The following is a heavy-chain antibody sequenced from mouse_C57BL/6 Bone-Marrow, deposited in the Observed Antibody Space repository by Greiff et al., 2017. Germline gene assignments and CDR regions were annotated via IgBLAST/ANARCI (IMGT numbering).Heavy chain of an antibody. D-gene: IGHD3-3*01. CDR3: ARDTRDAMDY. V-gene: IGHV1-4*01. J-gene: IGHJ4*01. CDR1: GYTFTSYT. CDR2: INPSSGYT. Sequence: QVQLQQSGAELARPGASVKMSCKASGYTFTSYTMHWVKQRPGQGLEWIGYINPSSGYTKYNQKFKDKATLTADKSSSTAYMQLSSLTSEDSAVYYCARDTRDAMDYWGQGTSVTVSS.